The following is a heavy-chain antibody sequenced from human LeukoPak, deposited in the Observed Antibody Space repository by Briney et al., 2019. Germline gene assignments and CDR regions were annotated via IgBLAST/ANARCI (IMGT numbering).Heavy chain of an antibody. V-gene: IGHV3-30-3*01. CDR2: ISYDGSNK. J-gene: IGHJ3*02. D-gene: IGHD3-9*01. CDR3: ATYTYYDILTGYWEDAFDI. Sequence: GGSLRLSCAASGFTFSSYAMHWVRQAPGKGLEWVAVISYDGSNKYYADSVKGRFTISRDNSKNTLYLQMNSLRAEDTAVYYCATYTYYDILTGYWEDAFDIWGQGTMVTVSS. CDR1: GFTFSSYA.